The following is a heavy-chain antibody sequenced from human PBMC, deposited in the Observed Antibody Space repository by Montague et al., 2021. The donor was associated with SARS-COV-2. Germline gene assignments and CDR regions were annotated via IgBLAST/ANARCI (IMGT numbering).Heavy chain of an antibody. CDR1: SGSISNNY. V-gene: IGHV4-59*08. CDR2: ISHTDST. D-gene: IGHD3-16*01. Sequence: SETLSLTCTVSSGSISNNYWSWIRQRPGKGLEWVGFISHTDSTNYNPSLESRGPISIYTPTRQFSLSVRSVTTADTAVYFCARSVQFAYGLDVWGQGTMVTISS. J-gene: IGHJ6*02. CDR3: ARSVQFAYGLDV.